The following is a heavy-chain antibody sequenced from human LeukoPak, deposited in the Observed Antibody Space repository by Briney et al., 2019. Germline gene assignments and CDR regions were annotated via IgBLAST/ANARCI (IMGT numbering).Heavy chain of an antibody. CDR1: GYTLTELS. J-gene: IGHJ4*02. CDR2: FDPEDGET. Sequence: SLKDSCKVSGYTLTELSMHWVLQAPGKGREWMGGFDPEDGETIYAQKFQGRVTMTEDTSTDTAYMELSSLRSEDTAVYYCATARSAGVVRGVIRYFDYWGQGTLVTVSS. CDR3: ATARSAGVVRGVIRYFDY. D-gene: IGHD3-10*01. V-gene: IGHV1-24*01.